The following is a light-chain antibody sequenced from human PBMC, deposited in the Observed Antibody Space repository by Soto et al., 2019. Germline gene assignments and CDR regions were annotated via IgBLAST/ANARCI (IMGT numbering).Light chain of an antibody. V-gene: IGKV3-15*01. J-gene: IGKJ4*01. CDR2: GAS. CDR1: QSVSIN. Sequence: EIVMTQSPATLSVSPGEIATLSCRAGQSVSINVAWYQQKPGQAPRLLNYGASTRAHGIAARFSGSGSGTAFTLHIRSLQSEDLAVYSCQQDNNGTLTFGGGTK. CDR3: QQDNNGTLT.